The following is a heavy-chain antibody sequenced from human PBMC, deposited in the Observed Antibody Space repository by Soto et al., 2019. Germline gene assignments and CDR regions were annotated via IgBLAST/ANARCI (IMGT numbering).Heavy chain of an antibody. Sequence: ASVKVSCKASGYTFTSYDINWVRQATGQGLEWMGWMNPNSGNTGYAQKFQGHVTISADKSISTAYLQWSSLKASDTAMYYCASPLRYSSGWAYDYWGQGTLVTVSS. CDR2: MNPNSGNT. D-gene: IGHD6-19*01. J-gene: IGHJ4*02. CDR1: GYTFTSYD. V-gene: IGHV1-8*01. CDR3: ASPLRYSSGWAYDY.